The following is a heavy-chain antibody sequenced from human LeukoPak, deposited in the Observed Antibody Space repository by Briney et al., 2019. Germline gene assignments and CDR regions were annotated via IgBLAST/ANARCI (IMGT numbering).Heavy chain of an antibody. J-gene: IGHJ6*03. V-gene: IGHV3-20*04. CDR2: INWNGGST. D-gene: IGHD5-24*01. Sequence: GGSLRLSCAASGFTFDDYGMSWVRQAPGKGLEWVSGINWNGGSTGYADSVKGRFTISRDNAKNSLYLQMNSLRAEDTALYYCARGEERLNRYYYYYYMDVWGKGTTVTVSS. CDR3: ARGEERLNRYYYYYYMDV. CDR1: GFTFDDYG.